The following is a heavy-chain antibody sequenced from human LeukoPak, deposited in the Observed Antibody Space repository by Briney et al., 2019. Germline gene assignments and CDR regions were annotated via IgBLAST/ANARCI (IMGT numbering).Heavy chain of an antibody. CDR3: ARVDGYSSGWYRRMDV. Sequence: PSETLSLTCAVYGGSFSGYYWSWIRQPPGKGLEWIGEINHSGSTNYSPSLKSRVTISVDTSKNQFSLKLSSVTAADTAVYYCARVDGYSSGWYRRMDVWGQGTTVTVSS. V-gene: IGHV4-34*01. D-gene: IGHD6-19*01. CDR2: INHSGST. J-gene: IGHJ6*02. CDR1: GGSFSGYY.